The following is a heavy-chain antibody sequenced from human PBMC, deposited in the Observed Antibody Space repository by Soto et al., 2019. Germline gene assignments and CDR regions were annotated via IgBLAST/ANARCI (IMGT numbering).Heavy chain of an antibody. CDR1: GFTCSSYS. J-gene: IGHJ4*02. Sequence: WWSLRLSCAASGFTCSSYSMNWVRQAPGKGLEWVSSISSSSSYIYYADSVKGRFTISRDNAKNSLYLQMNSLRAEDTAVYYCARDRSYGSGTFTLPLFDYWGQGTLVTVSS. CDR3: ARDRSYGSGTFTLPLFDY. CDR2: ISSSSSYI. D-gene: IGHD3-10*01. V-gene: IGHV3-21*01.